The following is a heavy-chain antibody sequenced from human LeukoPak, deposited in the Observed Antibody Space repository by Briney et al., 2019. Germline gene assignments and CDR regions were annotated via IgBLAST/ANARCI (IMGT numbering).Heavy chain of an antibody. CDR1: GFIFSDSY. CDR3: ARVRY. V-gene: IGHV3-11*04. J-gene: IGHJ4*02. D-gene: IGHD1-1*01. CDR2: ISSSGNTI. Sequence: PGGSLRLSCAASGFIFSDSYMIWIRQAPGRGLEWVSYISSSGNTIYSADSVKGRFTISRDNAKNSLYLQMNSLRAEDTAVYYCARVRYWGQGTLVTVSS.